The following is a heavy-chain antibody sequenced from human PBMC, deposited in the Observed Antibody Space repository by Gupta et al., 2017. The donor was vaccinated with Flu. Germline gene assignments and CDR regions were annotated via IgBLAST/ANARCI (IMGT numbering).Heavy chain of an antibody. Sequence: APGQGLEWMGWINPNSGGTNYAQKFQGRVTMTRDTSISTAYMELSRLRSDDTAVYYCARTRMGNRRLNWFDPWGQGTLVTVSS. D-gene: IGHD1-26*01. J-gene: IGHJ5*02. CDR3: ARTRMGNRRLNWFDP. CDR2: INPNSGGT. V-gene: IGHV1-2*02.